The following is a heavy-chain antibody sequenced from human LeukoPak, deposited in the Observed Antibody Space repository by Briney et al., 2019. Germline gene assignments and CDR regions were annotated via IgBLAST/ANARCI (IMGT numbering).Heavy chain of an antibody. CDR3: AREGRYSSGWFDP. CDR1: GGSFSGYY. CDR2: INHSGST. Sequence: SETLSLTCAVYGGSFSGYYWSWIRQPPGKGLEWIGEINHSGSTNYNPSLKSRVTISVDTSKNQFPLKLSSVTAADTAVYYCAREGRYSSGWFDPWGQGTLVTVSS. J-gene: IGHJ5*02. V-gene: IGHV4-34*01. D-gene: IGHD3-9*01.